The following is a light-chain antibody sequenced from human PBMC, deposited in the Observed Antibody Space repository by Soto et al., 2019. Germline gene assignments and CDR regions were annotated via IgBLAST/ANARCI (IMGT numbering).Light chain of an antibody. V-gene: IGLV1-44*01. J-gene: IGLJ1*01. Sequence: QSVLTQPPSASGTPGQRVTISCSGRSSNIGSNTVNWYHQLPGTAPKLLIYSNNQRPSGVPDRFSGSKSGTSASLAISGLQSEDEADYYCAAWDDSLNGYVFGTWTKVTVL. CDR2: SNN. CDR3: AAWDDSLNGYV. CDR1: SSNIGSNT.